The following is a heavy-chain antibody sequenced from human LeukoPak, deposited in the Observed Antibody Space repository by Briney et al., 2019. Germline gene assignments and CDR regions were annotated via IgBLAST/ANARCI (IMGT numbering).Heavy chain of an antibody. CDR3: ARRVAVDYYFDL. V-gene: IGHV4-59*08. Sequence: SETLSLTCTVSGGSISSYYWSWIRQPPGKGLEWIGYIYYSGSTNYNPSLKSRVTISVDTSKNQFSLKLSSVTAADTAVYYCARRVAVDYYFDLWGQGTLVTVSS. CDR2: IYYSGST. CDR1: GGSISSYY. D-gene: IGHD6-19*01. J-gene: IGHJ4*02.